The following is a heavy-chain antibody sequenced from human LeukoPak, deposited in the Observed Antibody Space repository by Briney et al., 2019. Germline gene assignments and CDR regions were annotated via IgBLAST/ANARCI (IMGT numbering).Heavy chain of an antibody. Sequence: PGGSLRLSCAASGFTFSDYYMSWIRQAPGKGLEWVSYISSSGSTIYYADSVKGRFTISREHAKSSLYLQMNSLRAEDTAVYYCARPGDNYYFDYWGQGTLVTVSS. CDR3: ARPGDNYYFDY. CDR1: GFTFSDYY. V-gene: IGHV3-11*01. J-gene: IGHJ4*02. D-gene: IGHD7-27*01. CDR2: ISSSGSTI.